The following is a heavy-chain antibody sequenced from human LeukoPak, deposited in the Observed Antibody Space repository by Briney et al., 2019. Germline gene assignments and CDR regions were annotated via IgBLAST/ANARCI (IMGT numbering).Heavy chain of an antibody. J-gene: IGHJ3*02. D-gene: IGHD4-17*01. CDR2: IKQDGSEK. CDR3: ARGPLRWKAFDI. CDR1: GFTFNTYW. V-gene: IGHV3-7*04. Sequence: PGGSLRLSCAVSGFTFNTYWMSWVRQAPGKGLEWVANIKQDGSEKYYVDSVKGRFTISRDNAKNSLYLQMNSLRAEDTAVYYCARGPLRWKAFDIWGQGTMVTVSS.